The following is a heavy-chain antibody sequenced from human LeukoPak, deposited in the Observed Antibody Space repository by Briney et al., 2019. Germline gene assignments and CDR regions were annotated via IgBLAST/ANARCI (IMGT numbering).Heavy chain of an antibody. CDR1: GDSVSRNSAA. J-gene: IGHJ4*02. D-gene: IGHD1-26*01. CDR3: ARAPIVGATHIDY. Sequence: SQTLSLTCAISGDSVSRNSAAWNSIRQSPSRGLEWLGRTYYKSKWYNDYAVSVKSRITINPDTSKNQFSLQLKSVTPEDTAVYYCARAPIVGATHIDYWGQGTLVTVSS. CDR2: TYYKSKWYN. V-gene: IGHV6-1*01.